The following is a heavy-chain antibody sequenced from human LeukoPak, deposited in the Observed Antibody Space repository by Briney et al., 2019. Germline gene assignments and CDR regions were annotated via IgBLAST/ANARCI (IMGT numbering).Heavy chain of an antibody. CDR3: ARDFDAYDSSGYGWFDP. CDR2: ISAYNGNT. CDR1: GGTFSSYG. V-gene: IGHV1-18*01. J-gene: IGHJ5*02. Sequence: ASVKVSCKASGGTFSSYGISWVRQAPGQGLEWMGWISAYNGNTNYAQKLQGRVTMTTDTSTSTAYMELRSLRSVDTAVYYCARDFDAYDSSGYGWFDPWGQGTLVTVSS. D-gene: IGHD3-22*01.